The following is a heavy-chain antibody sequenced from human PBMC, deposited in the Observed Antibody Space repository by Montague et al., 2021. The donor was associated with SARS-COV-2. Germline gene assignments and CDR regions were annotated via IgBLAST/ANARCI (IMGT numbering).Heavy chain of an antibody. Sequence: SLSLICAVHGGSLSGYYWSWIRQPPEKGLEWIGEINHSANTKYNPSLKSPVTISIDTSKNQFSLKMTSVTAADTATYYCASGIYPLGGYYNRYYYGLNTWGQGTTVIVSS. CDR2: INHSANT. D-gene: IGHD3-10*01. CDR1: GGSLSGYY. J-gene: IGHJ6*02. CDR3: ASGIYPLGGYYNRYYYGLNT. V-gene: IGHV4-34*01.